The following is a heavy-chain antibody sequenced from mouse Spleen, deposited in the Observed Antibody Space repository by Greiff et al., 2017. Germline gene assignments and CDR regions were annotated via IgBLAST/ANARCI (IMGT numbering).Heavy chain of an antibody. CDR2: IDPANGNT. J-gene: IGHJ2*01. D-gene: IGHD2-12*01. Sequence: DVQLQESGAEPVKPGASVKLSCTASGFNIKDTYMHWVKQRPEQGLEWIGRIDPANGNTKYDPKFQGKATITADTSSNTAYLQLSSLTSEDSAVYYCARGSYYSYAHFDYWGQGTTLTVSS. CDR3: ARGSYYSYAHFDY. CDR1: GFNIKDTY. V-gene: IGHV14-3*02.